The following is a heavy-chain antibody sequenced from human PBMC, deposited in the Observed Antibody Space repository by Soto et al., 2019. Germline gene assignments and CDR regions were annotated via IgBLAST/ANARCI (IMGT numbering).Heavy chain of an antibody. CDR2: ISGCGGST. V-gene: IGHV3-23*01. Sequence: EVQLLESGGGLVQPGGSLRLSCAASGFTFSSYAMSWVRQAPGKGLEWVSAISGCGGSTYYADSVKGRFTISRDNSKNTLYLQMNSLRAEDTAVYYCAKGRGYSYGYGDYWGQGTLVTVSS. CDR1: GFTFSSYA. D-gene: IGHD5-18*01. J-gene: IGHJ4*02. CDR3: AKGRGYSYGYGDY.